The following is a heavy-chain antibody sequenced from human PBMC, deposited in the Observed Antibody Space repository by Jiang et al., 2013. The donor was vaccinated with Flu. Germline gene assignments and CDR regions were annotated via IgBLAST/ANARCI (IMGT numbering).Heavy chain of an antibody. V-gene: IGHV4-30-4*01. Sequence: GLVKPSQTLSLTCTVSGGSISSGDYYWSWIRQPPGKGLEWIGYIYYSGSTYYNPSLKSRVTISIESKNQFSLKLSSVTAADTAVYYCARVGVNWNYWFDPWGQG. D-gene: IGHD1-7*01. CDR3: ARVGVNWNYWFDP. CDR2: IYYSGST. CDR1: GGSISSGDYY. J-gene: IGHJ5*02.